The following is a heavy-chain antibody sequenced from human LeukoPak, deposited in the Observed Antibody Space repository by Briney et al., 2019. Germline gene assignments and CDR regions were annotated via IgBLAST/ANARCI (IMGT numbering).Heavy chain of an antibody. J-gene: IGHJ5*02. V-gene: IGHV1-69*13. CDR1: GGTFSSYA. CDR3: ARGGLNYDFWSGYYFFDP. Sequence: SVKVSCKASGGTFSSYAISWVRQAPGQGLEWMGGIIPIFGTANYAQKFQGRVTITADESTSTAYMELSSLRSEDTAVYYCARGGLNYDFWSGYYFFDPWGQGTLVTVSS. D-gene: IGHD3-3*01. CDR2: IIPIFGTA.